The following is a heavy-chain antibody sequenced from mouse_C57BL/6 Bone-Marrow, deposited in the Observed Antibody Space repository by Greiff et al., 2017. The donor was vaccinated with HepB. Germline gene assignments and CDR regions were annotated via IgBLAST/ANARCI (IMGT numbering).Heavy chain of an antibody. CDR3: ITRSDGYYVY. J-gene: IGHJ3*01. D-gene: IGHD2-3*01. Sequence: EVKLEESGAELVRPGASVKLSCTASGFNIKDDYMHWVKQRPEQGLEWIGWIDPENGDTEYASKFQGKATITADTSSNTAYLQLSSLTSEDTAVYYCITRSDGYYVYWGQGTLVTVSA. V-gene: IGHV14-4*01. CDR1: GFNIKDDY. CDR2: IDPENGDT.